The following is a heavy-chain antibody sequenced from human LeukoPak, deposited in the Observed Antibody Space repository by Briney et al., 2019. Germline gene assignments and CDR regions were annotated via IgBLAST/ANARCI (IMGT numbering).Heavy chain of an antibody. CDR3: ARRGYCSGGSCYAGLNWFDP. CDR1: GGSISSGDHY. CDR2: IYYSGST. V-gene: IGHV4-30-4*01. D-gene: IGHD2-15*01. J-gene: IGHJ5*02. Sequence: RPSETLSLTCTVSGGSISSGDHYWSWIRQPPGRGLEWIGHIYYSGSTYYNPSLKSRVTISVDTSKNQFSQKLSSVSAADTAVYYCARRGYCSGGSCYAGLNWFDPWGQGTLVTVSS.